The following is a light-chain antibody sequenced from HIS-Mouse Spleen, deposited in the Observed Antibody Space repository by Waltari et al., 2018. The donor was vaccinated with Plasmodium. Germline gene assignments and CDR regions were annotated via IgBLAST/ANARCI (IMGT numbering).Light chain of an antibody. CDR3: YSTDSSGNHRV. Sequence: SYELTQPPSASVSPGQTARTTCSGDALPKNYAYWYQQKSGQAPVLVIYEDSKRPSGIPERFSGSSSGTMATLTISGAQVEDEADYYCYSTDSSGNHRVFGGGTKLTVL. CDR1: ALPKNY. V-gene: IGLV3-10*01. CDR2: EDS. J-gene: IGLJ3*02.